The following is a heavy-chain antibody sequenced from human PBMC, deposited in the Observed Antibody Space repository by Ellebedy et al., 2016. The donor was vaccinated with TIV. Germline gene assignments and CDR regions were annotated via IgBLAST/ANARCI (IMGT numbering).Heavy chain of an antibody. Sequence: ASVKVSCKASGYTFTTYAIHWVRQAPGQRLEWMGWINAGNGNTKYSQKFQGRVTITRDTSASTAYMELSSLRFEDRAVYYCARGMYYSDSSGYSAYLDLWGRGTLVTVSS. D-gene: IGHD3-22*01. V-gene: IGHV1-3*01. J-gene: IGHJ2*01. CDR1: GYTFTTYA. CDR3: ARGMYYSDSSGYSAYLDL. CDR2: INAGNGNT.